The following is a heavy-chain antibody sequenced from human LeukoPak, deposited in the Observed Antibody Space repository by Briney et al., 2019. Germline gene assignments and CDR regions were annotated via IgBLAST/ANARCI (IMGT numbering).Heavy chain of an antibody. CDR3: AKDSFPLLLVVTAANDFDY. CDR2: ISGSGGST. Sequence: GGTLRLSCAASGFTFSSYGMSWVRQAPGKGLEWVSAISGSGGSTYYADSVKGRFTISRDNSKNTLYLQMNSLRAEDTAVYYCAKDSFPLLLVVTAANDFDYWGQGTLVTVSS. CDR1: GFTFSSYG. J-gene: IGHJ4*02. D-gene: IGHD2-21*02. V-gene: IGHV3-23*01.